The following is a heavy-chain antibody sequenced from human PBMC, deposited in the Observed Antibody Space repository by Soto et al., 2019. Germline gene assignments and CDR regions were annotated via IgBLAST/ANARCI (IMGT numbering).Heavy chain of an antibody. D-gene: IGHD6-13*01. CDR2: IYPGDSDT. CDR3: ARQAYSSPGDYYYYMDV. Sequence: GESLKISCKGSRYSFTSYWIGWVRQMPGKGLEWMGIIYPGDSDTRYSPSFQGQVTISADKSISTAYLQWSSLKASDTAMYYCARQAYSSPGDYYYYMDVWGKGTTVTVSS. V-gene: IGHV5-51*01. J-gene: IGHJ6*03. CDR1: RYSFTSYW.